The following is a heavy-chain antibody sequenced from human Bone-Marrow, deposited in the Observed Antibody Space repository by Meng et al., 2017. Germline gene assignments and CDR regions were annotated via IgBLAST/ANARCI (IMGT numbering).Heavy chain of an antibody. Sequence: GGSLRLSCAASGFTFSSYAMHWVRQAPGKGLEWVAVISYDGSNKYYADSVKGRFTISRDNSKNTLYLQMNSLRAEDTAVYYCARVVGITMVRGEIDYWGQGTLVTVSS. CDR2: ISYDGSNK. V-gene: IGHV3-30*01. CDR3: ARVVGITMVRGEIDY. D-gene: IGHD3-10*01. J-gene: IGHJ4*02. CDR1: GFTFSSYA.